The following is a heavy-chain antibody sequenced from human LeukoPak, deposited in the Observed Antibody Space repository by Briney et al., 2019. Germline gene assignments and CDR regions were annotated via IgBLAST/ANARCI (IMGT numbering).Heavy chain of an antibody. CDR3: ARGAQTYYDKAPVDY. D-gene: IGHD3-22*01. CDR2: INHSGST. V-gene: IGHV4-34*01. J-gene: IGHJ4*02. CDR1: GGSFSGYY. Sequence: SETLSLTCAVYGGSFSGYYWSWIRQPPGKGLEWVGEINHSGSTNYNPTLKSRVTISVDTSKSQFSLKLNSMTAADTAVYYCARGAQTYYDKAPVDYWGQGTLVTVSS.